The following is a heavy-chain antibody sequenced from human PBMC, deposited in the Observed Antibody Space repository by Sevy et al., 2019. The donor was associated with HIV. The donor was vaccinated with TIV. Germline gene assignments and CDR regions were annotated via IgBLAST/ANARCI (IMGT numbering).Heavy chain of an antibody. Sequence: ASVKVSCKASGGTFSSYAISWVRQAPGQGLEWMGGIIPIFGTANYAQKFQGRVTITADKSTSTAYMELRSLRSEDTAVYYCASGGSYYYDSSGSLDYWGQGTLVTVSS. D-gene: IGHD3-22*01. J-gene: IGHJ4*02. V-gene: IGHV1-69*06. CDR2: IIPIFGTA. CDR3: ASGGSYYYDSSGSLDY. CDR1: GGTFSSYA.